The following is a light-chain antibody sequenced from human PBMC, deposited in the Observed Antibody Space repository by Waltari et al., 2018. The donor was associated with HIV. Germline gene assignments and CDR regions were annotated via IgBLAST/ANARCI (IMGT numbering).Light chain of an antibody. V-gene: IGKV1-39*01. CDR1: QTISSY. Sequence: GDRVTITCRASQTISSYLNWYQQKPGKAPELLIYAASNLQSGVPSRFSGSGSGTDFTLTISSLHPEDFATYYCQQSYSTPYTFGQGTKLEIK. CDR3: QQSYSTPYT. J-gene: IGKJ2*01. CDR2: AAS.